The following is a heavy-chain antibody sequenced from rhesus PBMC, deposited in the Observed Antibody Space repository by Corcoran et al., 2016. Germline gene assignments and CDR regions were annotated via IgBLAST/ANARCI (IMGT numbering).Heavy chain of an antibody. J-gene: IGHJ5-2*02. CDR2: INGNRGPT. CDR3: ARYGPLAADREDSLDV. Sequence: QVQLQESGPGLVKPSETLSLTCAVSGGSFSSYWWSWIRQPPGKGLEGIGEINGNRGPTNYTPALKSRVPISKDASKTQCSLKLSAVTAAATAVYYCARYGPLAADREDSLDVWGRGVLVTVSS. CDR1: GGSFSSYW. D-gene: IGHD6-13*01. V-gene: IGHV4-80*01.